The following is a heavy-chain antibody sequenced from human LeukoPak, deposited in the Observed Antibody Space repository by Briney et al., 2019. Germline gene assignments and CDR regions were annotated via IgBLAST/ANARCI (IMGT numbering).Heavy chain of an antibody. Sequence: SETLSLTCTVSGGSIRSYYWSWIRQPPGKGLEWIGYIYYSGSTNYNPSLRRRVTMSVDISKDQFSLKLTSVTASGTAVYFCARHTGLNWFDPWGQGTLVTVYS. D-gene: IGHD2-8*02. J-gene: IGHJ5*02. V-gene: IGHV4-59*08. CDR2: IYYSGST. CDR1: GGSIRSYY. CDR3: ARHTGLNWFDP.